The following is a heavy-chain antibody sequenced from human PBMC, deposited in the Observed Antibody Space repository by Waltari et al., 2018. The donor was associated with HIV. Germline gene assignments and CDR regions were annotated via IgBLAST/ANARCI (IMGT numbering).Heavy chain of an antibody. J-gene: IGHJ6*02. CDR1: GGTVSSSD. Sequence: QVQLVQSGAEVKKPGSSVKVSCKASGGTVSSSDISWVRPAPGQGLEWMVAIIPLFGEANYAQKFQGRLTMTADESTSTAYMELSSLRSEDTAVYYCARVPDRSGYQRYAMDVWGQGTTVTVS. CDR3: ARVPDRSGYQRYAMDV. V-gene: IGHV1-69*01. CDR2: IIPLFGEA. D-gene: IGHD3-22*01.